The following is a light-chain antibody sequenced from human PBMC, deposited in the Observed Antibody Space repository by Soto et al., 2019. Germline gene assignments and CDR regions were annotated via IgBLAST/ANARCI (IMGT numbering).Light chain of an antibody. V-gene: IGKV1-39*01. CDR3: QQSYIIPWT. J-gene: IGKJ1*01. CDR2: GAS. CDR1: QYINRY. Sequence: DIQMTQSPSPLSASVGDRVTLTCRASQYINRYLNWYQQKPGKAPEVLIYGASTLQSGVPSRFSGSGSGTDFTLTISSLQPEDFATYYCQQSYIIPWTFGQGTKVDIK.